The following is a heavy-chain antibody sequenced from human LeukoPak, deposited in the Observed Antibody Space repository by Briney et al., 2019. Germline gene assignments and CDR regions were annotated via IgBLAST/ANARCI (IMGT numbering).Heavy chain of an antibody. Sequence: GGSLRLSCATSGFSFSSYAMSWVRQASGKGLEWVGRIRSKANNYATVYAASVKGRFTISRDDSKNTAYLQMNSLRAEDTAVYYCAKDSVSSPYYYDSSGYPADYWGQGTLVTVSS. CDR2: IRSKANNYAT. D-gene: IGHD3-22*01. CDR3: AKDSVSSPYYYDSSGYPADY. J-gene: IGHJ4*02. CDR1: GFSFSSYA. V-gene: IGHV3-73*01.